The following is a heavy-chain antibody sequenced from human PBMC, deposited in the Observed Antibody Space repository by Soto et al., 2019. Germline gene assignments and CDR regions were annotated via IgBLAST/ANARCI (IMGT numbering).Heavy chain of an antibody. V-gene: IGHV3-73*01. D-gene: IGHD6-13*01. Sequence: GGSLRLSCAASGFTFSGSAMHWVRQASGKGLEWVGRIRSKANSYATAYAASVKGRFTISRDDSKNTAYLQMNSLKTEDTAVYYCTRPLISSSWYRDYWGQGTLVTVSS. CDR1: GFTFSGSA. CDR2: IRSKANSYAT. J-gene: IGHJ4*02. CDR3: TRPLISSSWYRDY.